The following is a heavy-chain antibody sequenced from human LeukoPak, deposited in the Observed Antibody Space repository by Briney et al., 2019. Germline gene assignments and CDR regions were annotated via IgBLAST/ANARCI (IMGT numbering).Heavy chain of an antibody. Sequence: GGSLRLSCSSSGFTFTIFGINWLRQAPGKGPEWVSYIDARSGITYYADSVQGRFTISRDNAKESVFLQMNRLRVDDTAVYYCARTYDFGRGPPGDAFDNWGQGTPVTVSS. J-gene: IGHJ3*02. CDR2: IDARSGIT. CDR1: GFTFTIFG. V-gene: IGHV3-48*01. D-gene: IGHD3-3*01. CDR3: ARTYDFGRGPPGDAFDN.